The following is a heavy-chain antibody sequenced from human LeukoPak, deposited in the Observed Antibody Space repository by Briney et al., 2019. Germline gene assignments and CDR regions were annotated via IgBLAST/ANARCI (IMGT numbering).Heavy chain of an antibody. Sequence: SETLSLTCAVSGGSISSSNWWSWVRQPPGKGLEWIGEIYHSGSTNYNPSLKSRVTISVDKSKNQFSLKLSSVTAADTAVYYCARGIGSGSYYYYYYGMDVWGQGTTVTVSS. CDR3: ARGIGSGSYYYYYYGMDV. CDR2: IYHSGST. CDR1: GGSISSSNW. J-gene: IGHJ6*02. D-gene: IGHD1-26*01. V-gene: IGHV4-4*02.